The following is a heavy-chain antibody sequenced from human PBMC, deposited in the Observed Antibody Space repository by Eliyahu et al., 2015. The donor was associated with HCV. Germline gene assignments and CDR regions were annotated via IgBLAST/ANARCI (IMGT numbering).Heavy chain of an antibody. Sequence: EVHLVESGGALVEPGRSLRLSCTASGFIFAEYSMTWFRQAPGKGLEGVGFIRSKLYGGTTEYAAPMKGRFIISRDDSKSLAYLQMNSLKTEDTAVYYCAREGSSGSFATTDYWGQGTLVTVSS. V-gene: IGHV3-49*03. CDR1: GFIFAEYS. J-gene: IGHJ4*02. CDR2: IRSKLYGGTT. CDR3: AREGSSGSFATTDY. D-gene: IGHD3-22*01.